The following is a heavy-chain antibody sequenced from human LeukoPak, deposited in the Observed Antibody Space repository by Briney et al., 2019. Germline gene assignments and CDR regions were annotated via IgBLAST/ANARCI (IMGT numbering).Heavy chain of an antibody. CDR1: GYTFTSYD. J-gene: IGHJ6*03. CDR3: ARVYSGSYYYYYYMDV. Sequence: GASVKVSCKASGYTFTSYDINWVRQATGQGLEWMGWMSPNSGNTGYAQKFQGRVTMTRNTSISTAYMELSSLRSEDTAVYYCARVYSGSYYYYYYMDVWGKGTTVTVSS. V-gene: IGHV1-8*01. D-gene: IGHD1-26*01. CDR2: MSPNSGNT.